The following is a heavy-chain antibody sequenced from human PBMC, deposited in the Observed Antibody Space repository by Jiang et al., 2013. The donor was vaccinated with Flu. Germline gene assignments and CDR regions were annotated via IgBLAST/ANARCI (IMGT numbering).Heavy chain of an antibody. Sequence: SGAEVKKPGSSVKVSCKASGGTFSSYAISWVRQAPGQGLEWMGRIIPILDIANYAQKFQGRVTITADKSTSTAYMELSSLRSEDTAVYYCARAHFGSENTISDRGERDYWGQGTLVTVSS. CDR3: ARAHFGSENTISDRGERDY. CDR1: GGTFSSYA. J-gene: IGHJ4*02. CDR2: IIPILDIA. V-gene: IGHV1-69*04. D-gene: IGHD1-1*01.